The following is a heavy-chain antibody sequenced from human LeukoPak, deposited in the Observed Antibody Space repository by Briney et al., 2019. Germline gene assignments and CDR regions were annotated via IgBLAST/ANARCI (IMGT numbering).Heavy chain of an antibody. CDR3: AKRSSSGWGYYFDY. CDR1: GFTFSSYA. Sequence: GGSLRLSCAASGFTFSSYAMSWVRQAPGKGLEWVSAISGSGGRTYYADSVKGRFTISRDNSKNTLYLQMNSLRAEDTAVYYCAKRSSSGWGYYFDYWGQGTLVTVSS. CDR2: ISGSGGRT. D-gene: IGHD6-19*01. J-gene: IGHJ4*02. V-gene: IGHV3-23*01.